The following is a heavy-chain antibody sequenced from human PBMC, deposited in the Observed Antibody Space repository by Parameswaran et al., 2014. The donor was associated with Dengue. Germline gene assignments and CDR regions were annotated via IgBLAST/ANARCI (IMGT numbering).Heavy chain of an antibody. V-gene: IGHV5-51*01. J-gene: IGHJ4*02. CDR2: IYPGDSDT. CDR3: ARQAAVVPANYDY. Sequence: VRQMPGKGLEWMGIIYPGDSDTRYSPSFQGQVTISADKSISTAYLQWSSLKASDTAMYYCARQAAVVPANYDYWGQGTLVTVSS. D-gene: IGHD2-2*01.